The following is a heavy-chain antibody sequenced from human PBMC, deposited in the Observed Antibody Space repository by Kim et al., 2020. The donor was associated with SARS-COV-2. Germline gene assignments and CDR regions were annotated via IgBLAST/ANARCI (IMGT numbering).Heavy chain of an antibody. Sequence: SGGSTYYADSVKGRFTISRHNSKNTLYLQMNSLRAEDTAVYYCARRSGLRWGQGTLVTVSS. D-gene: IGHD6-19*01. J-gene: IGHJ4*02. CDR2: SGGST. V-gene: IGHV3-53*04. CDR3: ARRSGLR.